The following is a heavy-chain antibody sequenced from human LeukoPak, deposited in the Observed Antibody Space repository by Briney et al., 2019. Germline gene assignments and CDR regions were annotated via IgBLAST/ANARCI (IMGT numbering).Heavy chain of an antibody. Sequence: ASVKVSCKASGYTFTSYYMHWVRQAPGQGLEWMGIINPSGGSTSYAQKFQGRVTMTRDTSTSTVYMELSSLRSEDTAVYYCARDNFGYCSGGSCYVNLLGYWGQRTLVTVSS. V-gene: IGHV1-46*03. CDR2: INPSGGST. D-gene: IGHD2-15*01. CDR1: GYTFTSYY. CDR3: ARDNFGYCSGGSCYVNLLGY. J-gene: IGHJ4*02.